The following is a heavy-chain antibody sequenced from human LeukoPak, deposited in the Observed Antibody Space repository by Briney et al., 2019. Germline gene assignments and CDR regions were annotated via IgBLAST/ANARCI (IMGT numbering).Heavy chain of an antibody. CDR2: ISGSGGST. CDR3: AKLSGYYYDSSGSYYMDV. D-gene: IGHD3-22*01. CDR1: GFTFSSYA. Sequence: GGSLRLSCAASGFTFSSYAMSWVRQAPGKGLEWVSAISGSGGSTYYADSVKGRFTISRDNSKNTLYLQMNSLRAEDTAVYYCAKLSGYYYDSSGSYYMDVWGKGTTVTVSS. V-gene: IGHV3-23*01. J-gene: IGHJ6*03.